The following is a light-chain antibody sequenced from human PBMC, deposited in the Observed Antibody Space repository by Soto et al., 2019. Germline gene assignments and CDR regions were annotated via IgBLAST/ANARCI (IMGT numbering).Light chain of an antibody. Sequence: QSALTQPASVSGSPGQSIAISCTGTSSDVGGYSYVSWYQQQPGKAPKLVLSDVSNRPSGVSDRFSGSKSGNTASLTISGLQTEDEADYYCASYTTSSTYVFGTGTQLTVL. V-gene: IGLV2-14*01. CDR2: DVS. CDR3: ASYTTSSTYV. CDR1: SSDVGGYSY. J-gene: IGLJ1*01.